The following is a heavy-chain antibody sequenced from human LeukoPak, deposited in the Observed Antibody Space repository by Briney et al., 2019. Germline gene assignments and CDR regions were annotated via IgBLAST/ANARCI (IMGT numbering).Heavy chain of an antibody. D-gene: IGHD6-13*01. V-gene: IGHV3-30*18. Sequence: GGSLRLSCAASGFTFSSYGMHWVRQAPGKGLEWVAVISYDGSNKYYADSVKGRFTISRDNSKNTLYLQMNSLRAEDTAVYYCAKDVIAAAGENWFDPWGQGTLVTVSS. CDR1: GFTFSSYG. J-gene: IGHJ5*02. CDR2: ISYDGSNK. CDR3: AKDVIAAAGENWFDP.